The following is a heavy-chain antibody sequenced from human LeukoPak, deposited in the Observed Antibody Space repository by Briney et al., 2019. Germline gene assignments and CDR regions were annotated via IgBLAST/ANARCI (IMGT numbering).Heavy chain of an antibody. V-gene: IGHV1-69*04. Sequence: SVKVSCKASGGTFSSYAISWVRQAPGQGLEWMGRIIPIFGIANYAQKFQGRVTITADKSTSTAYMELSSLRSEDTAVYCCARDTRGTSSGWFDPWGQGTLVTVSS. CDR1: GGTFSSYA. D-gene: IGHD2-2*01. J-gene: IGHJ5*02. CDR2: IIPIFGIA. CDR3: ARDTRGTSSGWFDP.